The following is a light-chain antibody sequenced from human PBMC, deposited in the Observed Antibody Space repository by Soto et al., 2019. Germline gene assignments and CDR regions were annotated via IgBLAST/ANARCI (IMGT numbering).Light chain of an antibody. CDR1: QSVSSY. CDR3: QQSSKWPLT. CDR2: DAS. J-gene: IGKJ4*01. V-gene: IGKV3-11*01. Sequence: EIVLTQSPATLSLSPGERATLSCRASQSVSSYLAWYQQKPGQAPRLLIYDASNRATGIPARFSGSGSGTDFTLTISSLEPEDFAVYYCQQSSKWPLTFGG.